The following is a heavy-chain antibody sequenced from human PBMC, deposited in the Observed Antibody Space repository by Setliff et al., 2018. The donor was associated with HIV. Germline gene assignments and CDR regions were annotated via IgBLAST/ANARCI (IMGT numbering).Heavy chain of an antibody. CDR3: ARYRRGAEWFDP. D-gene: IGHD1-26*01. J-gene: IGHJ5*02. V-gene: IGHV4-39*01. Sequence: SSETLSLTCTVSGGSISSYDYNWGWIRQPPGKGLEWIANIYYTGRTYYNPSLKSRVTISVDTSKNQFSLKVTSLTAADTAVYYCARYRRGAEWFDPWGQGTLVTVSS. CDR1: GGSISSYDYN. CDR2: IYYTGRT.